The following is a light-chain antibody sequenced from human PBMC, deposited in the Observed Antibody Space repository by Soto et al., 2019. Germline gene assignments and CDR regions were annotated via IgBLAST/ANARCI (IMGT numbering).Light chain of an antibody. CDR2: DAS. CDR3: LQYHYWWT. V-gene: IGKV3D-15*01. CDR1: QSVSSSH. Sequence: EIVLTQSPGTLSLSPGERAIPSCRASQSVSSSHLAWYQQKPGQAPRLLIYDASNRATGIPARFSGSGSGTEFTLTISSLQSEDFAVYYCLQYHYWWTFGQGTKVDIK. J-gene: IGKJ1*01.